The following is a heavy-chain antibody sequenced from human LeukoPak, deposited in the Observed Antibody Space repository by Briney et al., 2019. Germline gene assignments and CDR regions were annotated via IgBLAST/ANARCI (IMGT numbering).Heavy chain of an antibody. CDR1: GGSISGYY. D-gene: IGHD4-17*01. J-gene: IGHJ1*01. V-gene: IGHV4-34*01. CDR3: ARGHDYGVAWFQH. Sequence: SETLSLTCTVSGGSISGYYWSWIRQPPGKGLEWIGEINHSGSTNYNPSLKGRVTISVDTSKNQFSLKLSSVTAADTAVYYCARGHDYGVAWFQHWGQGTLVTVSS. CDR2: INHSGST.